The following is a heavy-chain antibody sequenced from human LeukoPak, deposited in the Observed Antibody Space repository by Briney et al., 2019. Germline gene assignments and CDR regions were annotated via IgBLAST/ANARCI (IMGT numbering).Heavy chain of an antibody. CDR1: GYSISSGYY. V-gene: IGHV4-61*01. CDR2: IYYSGST. J-gene: IGHJ4*02. CDR3: ARSYYYDNALDY. D-gene: IGHD3-22*01. Sequence: SETLSLTCTVSGYSISSGYYWSWIRQPPGKGLEWIGYIYYSGSTNYNPSLKSRVTISVDTSKNQFSLKLSSVTAADTAVYYCARSYYYDNALDYWGQGTLVTVSS.